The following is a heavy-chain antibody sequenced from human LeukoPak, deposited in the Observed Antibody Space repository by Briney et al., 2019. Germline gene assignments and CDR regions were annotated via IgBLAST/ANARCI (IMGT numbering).Heavy chain of an antibody. CDR2: ISSSGGST. CDR1: GFTFSTYE. V-gene: IGHV3-48*03. Sequence: GGSLRLSCAASGFTFSTYEMNWVRQAPGKGLEWISFISSSGGSTYYAVAVKGRFTISRDNATGSLSLQMNSLRAEDTAVYYCARDNYYYASSGYYLRWFDPWGQGTLVTVSS. J-gene: IGHJ5*02. D-gene: IGHD3-22*01. CDR3: ARDNYYYASSGYYLRWFDP.